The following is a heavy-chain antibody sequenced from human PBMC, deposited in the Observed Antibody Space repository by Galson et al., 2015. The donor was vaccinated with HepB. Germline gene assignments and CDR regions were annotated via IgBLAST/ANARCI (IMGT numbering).Heavy chain of an antibody. CDR1: GFTFSSYG. D-gene: IGHD2-2*01. J-gene: IGHJ4*02. V-gene: IGHV3-30*03. CDR2: ISYDGSNK. CDR3: ASDACSSTSCYFFDY. Sequence: SLRLSCAASGFTFSSYGMHWVRQAPGKGLEWVAVISYDGSNKYYADSVKGRFTISRDNSKNTLYLQMNSLRAEDTAVYYCASDACSSTSCYFFDYWGQGTLVTVSS.